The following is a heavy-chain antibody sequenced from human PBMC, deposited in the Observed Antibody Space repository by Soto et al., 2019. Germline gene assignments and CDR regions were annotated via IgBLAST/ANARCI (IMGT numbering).Heavy chain of an antibody. CDR2: INHSGST. Sequence: SETLSLTCAVYGGSFSGYYWSWIRQPSGKGLEWIGEINHSGSTNYNPSLKSRVTISVDTSKNQFSLKLSSVTAADTAVYYCARWKGSGYYYYYYGMDVWGQGTTVTVSS. D-gene: IGHD3-22*01. CDR3: ARWKGSGYYYYYYGMDV. V-gene: IGHV4-34*01. CDR1: GGSFSGYY. J-gene: IGHJ6*02.